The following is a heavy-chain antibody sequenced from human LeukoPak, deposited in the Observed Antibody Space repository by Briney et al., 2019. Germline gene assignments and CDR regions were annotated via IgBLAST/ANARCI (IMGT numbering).Heavy chain of an antibody. Sequence: SVKVSCKASGGTFSSYAISWVRQAPGQGLEWMGGIIAIFGTANYAQKFQGRVTITADESTSTAYMELSSLRSEDTAVYYCARDARRGLDFDYWGQGTLVTVSS. D-gene: IGHD6-6*01. CDR3: ARDARRGLDFDY. J-gene: IGHJ4*02. V-gene: IGHV1-69*01. CDR1: GGTFSSYA. CDR2: IIAIFGTA.